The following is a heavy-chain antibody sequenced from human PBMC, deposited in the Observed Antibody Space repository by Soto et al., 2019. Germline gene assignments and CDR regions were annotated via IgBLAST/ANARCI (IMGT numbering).Heavy chain of an antibody. CDR2: IDPSDSQT. D-gene: IGHD3-22*01. Sequence: GESLKISCKGSGYSFASYWITWVRQKPGKGLEWMGRIDPSDSQTYYSPSFRGHVTISVTKSITTVFLQWSSLRASDTAMYYCARQIYDSDTGPNFQYYFDSWGQGTPVTVSS. CDR1: GYSFASYW. V-gene: IGHV5-10-1*01. J-gene: IGHJ4*02. CDR3: ARQIYDSDTGPNFQYYFDS.